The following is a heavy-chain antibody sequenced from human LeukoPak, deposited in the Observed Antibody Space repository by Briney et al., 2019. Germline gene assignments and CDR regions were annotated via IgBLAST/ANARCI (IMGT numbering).Heavy chain of an antibody. V-gene: IGHV4-59*08. CDR2: IYDRGNT. J-gene: IGHJ4*02. Sequence: ASETLSLTCTVPAGSINRYYWSWIRQPPGKGLEWIGYIYDRGNTNYNPSLKSRVTISLDTSKNQFSLKLSSATAADTAVYYCARHRDLPAEIDYWGQGTLVTVSS. CDR3: ARHRDLPAEIDY. CDR1: AGSINRYY. D-gene: IGHD2-2*01.